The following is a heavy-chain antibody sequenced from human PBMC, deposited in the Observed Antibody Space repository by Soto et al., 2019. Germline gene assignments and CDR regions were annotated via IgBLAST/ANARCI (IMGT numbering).Heavy chain of an antibody. V-gene: IGHV5-51*01. CDR3: ARRTLDLTRQNWFDP. Sequence: PGESLKISCKDTGSGFTTYWIGWVRQMPGQGLEWMGIISPGDSDVQYSPSVHGQVTISADESINTVYLQWNSLKASDTGMYYCARRTLDLTRQNWFDPWGQGTLVTVSS. J-gene: IGHJ5*02. CDR2: ISPGDSDV. CDR1: GSGFTTYW.